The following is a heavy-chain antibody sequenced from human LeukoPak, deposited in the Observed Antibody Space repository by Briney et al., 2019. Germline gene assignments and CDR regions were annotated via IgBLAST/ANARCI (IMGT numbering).Heavy chain of an antibody. Sequence: GESLKISCKGSGYSFTSYWISWVRQMPGKGLEWMGRIDPSDSYTNYSPSFQGHVTISADKSISTAYLQWSSLKASDTAMYYCASSLEPGIAVAGTYYFDYWGQGTLDTVSS. CDR3: ASSLEPGIAVAGTYYFDY. J-gene: IGHJ4*02. CDR1: GYSFTSYW. V-gene: IGHV5-10-1*01. D-gene: IGHD6-19*01. CDR2: IDPSDSYT.